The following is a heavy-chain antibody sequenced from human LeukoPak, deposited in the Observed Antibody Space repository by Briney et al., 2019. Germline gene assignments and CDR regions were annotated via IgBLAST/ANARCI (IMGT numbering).Heavy chain of an antibody. Sequence: SETLSLTCTVSGGSISSSSYYWGWIRQPPGKGLEWIGSIYYSGSTYYNPSPKSRVTISVDTSKNQLSLKLSSVTAADTAVYYCARVLRIFDRVTVAGSKFDPWGQGTLVTVSS. J-gene: IGHJ5*02. CDR2: IYYSGST. CDR3: ARVLRIFDRVTVAGSKFDP. D-gene: IGHD6-19*01. V-gene: IGHV4-39*01. CDR1: GGSISSSSYY.